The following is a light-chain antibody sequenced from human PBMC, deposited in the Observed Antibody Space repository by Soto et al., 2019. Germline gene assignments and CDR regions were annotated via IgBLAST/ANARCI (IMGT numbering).Light chain of an antibody. J-gene: IGLJ1*01. Sequence: QSALNQPASVSGSPGQSITISCTGTSSDVGGYNYVSWYQQHPGKAPKLMIYEVSNRPSGVSNLFSVSKAGNTASLTISGLQAEDEADYYCSSYTSSSTYVFGTGTKLTVL. V-gene: IGLV2-14*01. CDR1: SSDVGGYNY. CDR2: EVS. CDR3: SSYTSSSTYV.